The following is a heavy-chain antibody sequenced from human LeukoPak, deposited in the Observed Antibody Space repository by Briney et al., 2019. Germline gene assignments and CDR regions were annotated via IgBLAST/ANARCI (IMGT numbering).Heavy chain of an antibody. Sequence: GRSLRLSCAASGFTFDDYAMHWVRQAPGKGLEWVSGISWNSGSIGYADSVKGRFTISRDNAKNSLYLQMNSLRAEGMALYYCAKDSTQYQQGDFDYWGQGTLVTVSS. CDR1: GFTFDDYA. CDR3: AKDSTQYQQGDFDY. CDR2: ISWNSGSI. V-gene: IGHV3-9*03. J-gene: IGHJ4*02. D-gene: IGHD2-2*01.